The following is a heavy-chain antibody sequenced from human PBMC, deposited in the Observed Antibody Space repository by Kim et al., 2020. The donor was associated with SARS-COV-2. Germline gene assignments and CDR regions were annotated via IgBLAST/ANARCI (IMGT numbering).Heavy chain of an antibody. J-gene: IGHJ4*02. Sequence: GGSLRLSCAASGFTVSSNYMSWVRQAPGKGLEWVSVIYSGGSTYYADSVKGRFTISRDNSKNTLYLQMNSLRAEDTAVYYCARALYSSGWYDYWGQGNLVTVSS. V-gene: IGHV3-53*01. CDR3: ARALYSSGWYDY. D-gene: IGHD6-19*01. CDR1: GFTVSSNY. CDR2: IYSGGST.